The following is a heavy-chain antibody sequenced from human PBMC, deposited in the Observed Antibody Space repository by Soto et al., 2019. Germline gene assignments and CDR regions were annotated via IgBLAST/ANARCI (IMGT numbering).Heavy chain of an antibody. V-gene: IGHV3-30*18. CDR1: GFTFSSFG. CDR2: ISYDGTEE. D-gene: IGHD3-3*02. Sequence: GSLRLSCAASGFTFSSFGMHWVRQAPGKGLEWVAVISYDGTEEKYADSVKGRATVSRDNSKNTVHLQMNRLRGDDSAIYYCAKGRFDVVTISPFDHWGQGTLVTV. J-gene: IGHJ4*01. CDR3: AKGRFDVVTISPFDH.